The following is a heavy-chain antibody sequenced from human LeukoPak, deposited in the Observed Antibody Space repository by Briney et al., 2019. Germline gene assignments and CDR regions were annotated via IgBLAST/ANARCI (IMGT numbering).Heavy chain of an antibody. Sequence: SETLSLTCTVSGGSISSYYWSWIRQPPGKGLEWIGYVYYSGSTYYNPSLKSRVTISVDTSKNQFSLKLSSVTAADTAVYYCARDGLVAGDAFDIWGQGTMVTVSS. J-gene: IGHJ3*02. CDR3: ARDGLVAGDAFDI. V-gene: IGHV4-59*12. CDR1: GGSISSYY. CDR2: VYYSGST. D-gene: IGHD6-19*01.